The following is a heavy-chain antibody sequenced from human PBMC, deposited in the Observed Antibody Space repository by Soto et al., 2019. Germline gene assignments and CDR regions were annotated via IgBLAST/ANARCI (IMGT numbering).Heavy chain of an antibody. CDR1: GDSVSTNIAA. Sequence: SLTCAISGDSVSTNIAAWSWIRQSPSRGLEWLGRTLYRSSKWYNEYAVSVKSRMTINPDTSKNQFSLQLNSVTPEDTAVYYCARDAAPTLNYPHGMDVWGQGTAVTVSS. V-gene: IGHV6-1*01. CDR3: ARDAAPTLNYPHGMDV. D-gene: IGHD1-7*01. J-gene: IGHJ6*02. CDR2: TLYRSSKWYN.